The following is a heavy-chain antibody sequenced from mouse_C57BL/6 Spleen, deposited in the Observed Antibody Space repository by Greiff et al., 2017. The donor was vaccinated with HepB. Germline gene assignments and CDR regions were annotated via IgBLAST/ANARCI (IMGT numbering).Heavy chain of an antibody. V-gene: IGHV1-53*01. D-gene: IGHD2-3*01. CDR1: GYTFTSYW. CDR3: ARGRGLLYAMDY. J-gene: IGHJ4*01. Sequence: QVQLQQSGTELVKPGASVKLSCKASGYTFTSYWMHWVKQRPGQGLEWIGNINPSNGGTNYNEKFKSKATLTVDKSSSTAYMQLSSLTSEDSAVYYCARGRGLLYAMDYWGQGTSVTVSS. CDR2: INPSNGGT.